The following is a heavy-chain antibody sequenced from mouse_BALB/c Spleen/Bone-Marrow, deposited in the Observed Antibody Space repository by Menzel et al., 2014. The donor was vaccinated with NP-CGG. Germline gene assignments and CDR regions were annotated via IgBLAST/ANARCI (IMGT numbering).Heavy chain of an antibody. Sequence: VQLQQSGADLVKPGASVKLSCTASGLSIQETYMHWVKQRPEQGLEWIGRIDPVTGNTKYDPKFQGKAAITADTSSNTAYLQLSSLTSEDTAVYYCSHYGNTVDYAMDYWGQGTSVAVSS. D-gene: IGHD2-1*01. V-gene: IGHV14-3*02. CDR1: GLSIQETY. J-gene: IGHJ4*01. CDR2: IDPVTGNT. CDR3: SHYGNTVDYAMDY.